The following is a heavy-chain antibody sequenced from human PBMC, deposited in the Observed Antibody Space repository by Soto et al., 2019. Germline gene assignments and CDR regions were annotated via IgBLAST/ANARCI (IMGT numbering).Heavy chain of an antibody. D-gene: IGHD3-10*01. CDR1: GFTFSSYS. CDR3: ARDMHVIWFGELFLFDY. V-gene: IGHV3-48*02. CDR2: FIIIIITI. J-gene: IGHJ4*02. Sequence: GSLRLSCAASGFTFSSYSMNWVRQAPGKGLEWVSYFIIIIITISYAVSVKGRFTISRDNAKNSLFLQMDSLRDEDTVVFYCARDMHVIWFGELFLFDYWGQGTRVTVSS.